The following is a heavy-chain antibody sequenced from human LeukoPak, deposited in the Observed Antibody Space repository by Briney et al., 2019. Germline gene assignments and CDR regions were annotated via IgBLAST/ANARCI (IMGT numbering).Heavy chain of an antibody. CDR3: ARRGYSSGFYYFDY. D-gene: IGHD6-19*01. Sequence: SETLSLTCTVSGDSISSVNYYWSWVRQHPGKGLELIGYIYYSGSTYYNPSLKSRVTMSVDTSKKQFSLKLNSVTAADTAVYYCARRGYSSGFYYFDYWGQGTLVTVSS. V-gene: IGHV4-31*03. CDR1: GDSISSVNYY. J-gene: IGHJ4*02. CDR2: IYYSGST.